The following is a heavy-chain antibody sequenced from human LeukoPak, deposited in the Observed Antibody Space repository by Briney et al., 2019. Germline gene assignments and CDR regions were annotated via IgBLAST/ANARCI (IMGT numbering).Heavy chain of an antibody. CDR1: GFTFSSYA. J-gene: IGHJ4*02. D-gene: IGHD2-15*01. CDR3: ANLRYCSGGSCYSL. V-gene: IGHV3-23*01. Sequence: GGSLRLSCAASGFTFSSYAMSWVRQAPGKGLEWVSAISGSGGSTYHADSVKGRFTISRDNSKNTLYLQMNSLRAEDTAVYYCANLRYCSGGSCYSLWGQGTLVTVSS. CDR2: ISGSGGST.